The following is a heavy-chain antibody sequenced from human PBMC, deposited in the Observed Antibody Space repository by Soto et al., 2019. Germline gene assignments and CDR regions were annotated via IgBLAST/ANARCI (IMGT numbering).Heavy chain of an antibody. J-gene: IGHJ4*02. CDR3: ARTLTGGWYTSLHFDY. CDR1: GFSLSNARMG. D-gene: IGHD6-19*01. Sequence: QVTLKESGPVLVNPTEPLTLTCTVSGFSLSNARMGVSWIRQPPGKALEWLAHIFSNDEKSYSTSLKSRLTISKDTSKSQVVLTMTNMDPVDTATYYCARTLTGGWYTSLHFDYWGQGTLVTVSS. V-gene: IGHV2-26*01. CDR2: IFSNDEK.